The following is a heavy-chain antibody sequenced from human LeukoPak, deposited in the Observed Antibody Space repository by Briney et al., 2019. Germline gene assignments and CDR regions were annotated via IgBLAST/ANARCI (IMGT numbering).Heavy chain of an antibody. CDR3: ARAVAATDDWFDP. CDR1: GGSFSGYY. Sequence: LETLSLTCAVYGGSFSGYYWSWIRQPPGKGLEWIGEINHSGSTNYNPSLKSRVTISVDTSKNQFSLKLSSLTAADTAVYYCARAVAATDDWFDPWGQGTLVTVSS. V-gene: IGHV4-34*01. CDR2: INHSGST. D-gene: IGHD6-13*01. J-gene: IGHJ5*02.